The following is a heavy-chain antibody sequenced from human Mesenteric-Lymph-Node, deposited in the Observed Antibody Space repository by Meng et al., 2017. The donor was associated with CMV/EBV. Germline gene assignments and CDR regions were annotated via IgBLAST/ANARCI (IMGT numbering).Heavy chain of an antibody. CDR3: ARVGYCTSTSCYGRSNWFDP. Sequence: SSRKWGSWVRQAPGKGLEWMGEIYHSGSTKYNPSLKSRVTISVDKSKNQFSLKLSSVTAADTAVYYCARVGYCTSTSCYGRSNWFDPWGQGTLVTVSS. V-gene: IGHV4-4*02. CDR2: IYHSGST. CDR1: SSRKW. J-gene: IGHJ5*02. D-gene: IGHD2-2*01.